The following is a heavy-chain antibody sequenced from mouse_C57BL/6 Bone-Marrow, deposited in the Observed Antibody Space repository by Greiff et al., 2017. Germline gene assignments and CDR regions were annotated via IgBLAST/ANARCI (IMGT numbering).Heavy chain of an antibody. Sequence: EVQLQESGGGLVQPKGSLKLSCAASGFSFNTYAMNWVRQAPGKGLEWVARIRSKSNNYATYYADSVKDRFTISRDDSESMLYLQMNNLKTEDTAMYYCVFYHYAMDYWGQGTSVTVSS. J-gene: IGHJ4*01. CDR2: IRSKSNNYAT. D-gene: IGHD2-1*01. V-gene: IGHV10-1*01. CDR1: GFSFNTYA. CDR3: VFYHYAMDY.